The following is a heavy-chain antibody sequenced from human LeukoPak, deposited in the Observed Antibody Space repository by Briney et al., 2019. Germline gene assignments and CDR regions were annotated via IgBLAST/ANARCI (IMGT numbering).Heavy chain of an antibody. D-gene: IGHD1-1*01. CDR2: VNPYSGDT. J-gene: IGHJ4*02. CDR3: TRDWTY. V-gene: IGHV1-8*01. CDR1: GSTFTNYD. Sequence: ASVKVSCKTSGSTFTNYDINWVRQAAGQGLEWMGWVNPYSGDTGFAQKFQGRLTITTNTSARIAYMEMSGLTSEDPAVYYCTRDWTYWGPGTLVAVSS.